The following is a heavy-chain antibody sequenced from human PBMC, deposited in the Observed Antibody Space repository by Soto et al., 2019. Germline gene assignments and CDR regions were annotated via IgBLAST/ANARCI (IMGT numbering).Heavy chain of an antibody. CDR1: GFTFSSYG. Sequence: QVQLVESGGGVVQPGRSLRLSCAASGFTFSSYGMHWVRQAPGKGLEWGAGIWYDGSNKYYADSVKGRFTISRDNSKNTLYLQMNSLRAEDTAVYYCAREYGGRKHYYDSSGYYFDYWGQGTLVTVSS. CDR3: AREYGGRKHYYDSSGYYFDY. D-gene: IGHD3-22*01. CDR2: IWYDGSNK. J-gene: IGHJ4*02. V-gene: IGHV3-33*01.